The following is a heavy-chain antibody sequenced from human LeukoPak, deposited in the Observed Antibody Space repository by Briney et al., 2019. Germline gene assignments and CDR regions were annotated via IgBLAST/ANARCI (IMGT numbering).Heavy chain of an antibody. CDR3: ARPPYYDSSGYGY. CDR2: IYYSGST. CDR1: GGSISSSSYY. D-gene: IGHD3-22*01. J-gene: IGHJ4*02. V-gene: IGHV4-39*07. Sequence: SETLSLTCTVSGGSISSSSYYWGWIRQPPGKGLEWIGSIYYSGSTYYNPSLKSRVTISVDTSKNQFSLKLSSVTAADTAVYYCARPPYYDSSGYGYWGQGTLVTVSS.